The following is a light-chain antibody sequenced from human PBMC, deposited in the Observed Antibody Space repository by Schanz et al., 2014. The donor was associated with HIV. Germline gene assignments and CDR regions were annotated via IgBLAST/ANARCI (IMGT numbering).Light chain of an antibody. J-gene: IGLJ1*01. CDR1: SSDIGAFDY. CDR2: GVS. CDR3: SSYAGTYPPLYV. V-gene: IGLV2-14*03. Sequence: QSVLTQPASVSGSPGQSITISCSGTSSDIGAFDYVSWYQQYPGKAPKLIVYGVSDRPSGLSYRFSGSKSGNTASLAISGLQAEDEADYYCSSYAGTYPPLYVFGSGTKLTVL.